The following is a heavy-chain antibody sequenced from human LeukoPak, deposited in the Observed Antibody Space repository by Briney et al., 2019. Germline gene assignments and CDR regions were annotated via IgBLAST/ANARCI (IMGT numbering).Heavy chain of an antibody. Sequence: ASVKVSCKASGYTFTSYDINWVRQATGQGLEWMGWMNPNSGNTGYAQKFQGRVTMTRNTSISTAYMELSSLRSEDTAVYYCARELKYSYGAFDPWGQGTLVTVSS. CDR2: MNPNSGNT. V-gene: IGHV1-8*01. CDR3: ARELKYSYGAFDP. CDR1: GYTFTSYD. J-gene: IGHJ5*02. D-gene: IGHD5-18*01.